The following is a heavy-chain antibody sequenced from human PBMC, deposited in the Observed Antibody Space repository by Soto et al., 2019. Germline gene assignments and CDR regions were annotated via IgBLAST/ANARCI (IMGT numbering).Heavy chain of an antibody. J-gene: IGHJ5*02. CDR1: GFTFSDYA. Sequence: GGSLRLSCATFGFTFSDYAMHWVRQAPGKGPEWVATISSTGSDIFYSDSVEGRFTISRDNSWNTLYLHMNSLRPDDTALYYCDRRGHGSGWNWFDTWGQGTLVTVSS. CDR3: DRRGHGSGWNWFDT. D-gene: IGHD6-19*01. CDR2: ISSTGSDI. V-gene: IGHV3-30-3*01.